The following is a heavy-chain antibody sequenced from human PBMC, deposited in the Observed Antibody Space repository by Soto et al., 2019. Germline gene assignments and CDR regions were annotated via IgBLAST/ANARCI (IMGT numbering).Heavy chain of an antibody. D-gene: IGHD1-26*01. Sequence: QVQLVQSGAEVKKPGASVKVSCKASGYTFTSYGISWVRQAPGQGLEWMGWISAYNGNTNYAQKLQGRVTMNTDTSTSTASMELRSLRSDDTAVYYCAREHSGRHDYYGMDVWGQGTTVTVSS. CDR3: AREHSGRHDYYGMDV. CDR1: GYTFTSYG. V-gene: IGHV1-18*01. J-gene: IGHJ6*02. CDR2: ISAYNGNT.